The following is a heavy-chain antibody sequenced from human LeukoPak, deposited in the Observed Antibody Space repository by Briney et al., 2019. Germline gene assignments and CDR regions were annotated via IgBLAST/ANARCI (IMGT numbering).Heavy chain of an antibody. V-gene: IGHV3-11*05. CDR2: ISSSSSYT. Sequence: GGSLRLSCAASGFTFSDYYMSWIRQAPGKGLEWVSYISSSSSYTNYADSVKGRFTISRGNAKNSLYLQMNSLRAEDTAVYYCARGSSSASYLAYYWGQGTLVTVSS. CDR1: GFTFSDYY. CDR3: ARGSSSASYLAYY. J-gene: IGHJ4*02.